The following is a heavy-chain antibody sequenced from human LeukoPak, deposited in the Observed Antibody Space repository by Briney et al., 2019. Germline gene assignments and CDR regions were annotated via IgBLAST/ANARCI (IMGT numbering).Heavy chain of an antibody. V-gene: IGHV3-7*01. CDR1: GFTFNSYW. CDR2: IKQDGSEK. D-gene: IGHD3-10*01. CDR3: ARLSITMVRGVPDY. Sequence: GGSLRLSCAASGFTFNSYWMSWVRQAPGKGLEWVANIKQDGSEKYYVDSVKGRFTISRDNAKNSLYLQMNSLRAEDTAVYYCARLSITMVRGVPDYWGQGTLVTVSS. J-gene: IGHJ4*02.